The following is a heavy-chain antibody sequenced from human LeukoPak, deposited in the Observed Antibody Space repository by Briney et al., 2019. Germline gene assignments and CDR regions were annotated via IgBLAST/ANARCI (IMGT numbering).Heavy chain of an antibody. Sequence: SETLSLTCSVSGGSLTSYYWSWIRQPAGKGLEWIGRIYSSGRANYNPSLKSRVTMTVDTSKNQFSLKLRSVTAADTAVYYCARDLGYDSSGDYYAYFQLWGQGTRLTVSS. CDR3: ARDLGYDSSGDYYAYFQL. D-gene: IGHD3-22*01. V-gene: IGHV4-4*07. CDR1: GGSLTSYY. CDR2: IYSSGRA. J-gene: IGHJ1*01.